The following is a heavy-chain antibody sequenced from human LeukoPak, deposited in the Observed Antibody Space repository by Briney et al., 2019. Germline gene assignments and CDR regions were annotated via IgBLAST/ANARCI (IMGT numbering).Heavy chain of an antibody. CDR3: AKPNCRDGYNAKCPPGAY. CDR1: GFTFSSYG. CDR2: IRYDGSNK. J-gene: IGHJ4*02. Sequence: PGGSLRLSCAASGFTFSSYGMHWVRQAPGKGLEWVAFIRYDGSNKYYADSVKGRFTISRDNSKNTLYLQMNSLRAEDTAVYYCAKPNCRDGYNAKCPPGAYWGQGTLVTVSS. V-gene: IGHV3-30*02. D-gene: IGHD5-24*01.